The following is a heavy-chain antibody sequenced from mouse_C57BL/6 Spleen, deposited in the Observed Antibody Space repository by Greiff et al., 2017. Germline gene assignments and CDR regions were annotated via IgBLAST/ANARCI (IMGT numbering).Heavy chain of an antibody. Sequence: DVKLQESGTVLARPGASVKMSCKTSGYTFTSYWMHWVKQRPGQGLEWIGAIYPGNSDTSYNQKFKGKAKLTAVTSASTAYMELSSLTNEDSAVYYCTRGEDYGNFLFAYWGQGTLVTVSA. CDR1: GYTFTSYW. CDR2: IYPGNSDT. D-gene: IGHD2-1*01. CDR3: TRGEDYGNFLFAY. V-gene: IGHV1-5*01. J-gene: IGHJ3*01.